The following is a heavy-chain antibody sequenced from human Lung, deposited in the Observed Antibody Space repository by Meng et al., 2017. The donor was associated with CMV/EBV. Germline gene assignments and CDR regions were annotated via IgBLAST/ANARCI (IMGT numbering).Heavy chain of an antibody. Sequence: GSLRLXXAVYGGSFSGYYWSWIRQPPGKGLEWIGEINHSGSTNYNPSLKSRVTISVDTSKNQFSLKLSSVTAADTAVYYCARGVTGPKYCGSNSCYCCYGLDVWGQGTTVTVSS. J-gene: IGHJ6*02. D-gene: IGHD2-2*01. V-gene: IGHV4-34*01. CDR2: INHSGST. CDR1: GGSFSGYY. CDR3: ARGVTGPKYCGSNSCYCCYGLDV.